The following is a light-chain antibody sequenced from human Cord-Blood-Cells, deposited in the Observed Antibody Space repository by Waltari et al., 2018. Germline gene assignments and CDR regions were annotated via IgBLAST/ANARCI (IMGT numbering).Light chain of an antibody. Sequence: DIQMTQSPSSLSASVGDRGTITCRASQGISSYLNWYQQKPGKAPKLLIYAASSLQSGVPSRFRGSGSGTDFTLTISSLQPEDFATYYCQQSYSTPLYSFGQGTKLEIK. CDR1: QGISSY. CDR3: QQSYSTPLYS. CDR2: AAS. V-gene: IGKV1-39*01. J-gene: IGKJ2*03.